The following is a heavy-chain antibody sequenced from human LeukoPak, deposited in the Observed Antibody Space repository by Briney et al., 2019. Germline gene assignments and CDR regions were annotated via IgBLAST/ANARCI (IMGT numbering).Heavy chain of an antibody. Sequence: PSETLSLTCTVSGASISSSSYYWGSISQPPGKGLECIGTIYYSGSTYYNPSLKSRVTISVDTSKNQFSLKLSSVTAADTAVYYCARRRKNYYYYYYMDVWGKGTTVTISS. V-gene: IGHV4-39*01. CDR2: IYYSGST. D-gene: IGHD1-14*01. CDR3: ARRRKNYYYYYYMDV. J-gene: IGHJ6*03. CDR1: GASISSSSYY.